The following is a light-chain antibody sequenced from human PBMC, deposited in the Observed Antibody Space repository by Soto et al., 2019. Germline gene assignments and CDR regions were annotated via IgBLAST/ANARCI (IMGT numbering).Light chain of an antibody. CDR1: QNLSRYF. CDR2: GAS. Sequence: EVVLTQSPGTMASSPGYRSSLSWRSSQNLSRYFLAWYQHQPGQATRLLISGASRRATGIPDRFSGAGSGTDFTLNISRLETEDFALYYCQQHDILTITVGPGTRLEI. CDR3: QQHDILTIT. V-gene: IGKV3-20*01. J-gene: IGKJ5*01.